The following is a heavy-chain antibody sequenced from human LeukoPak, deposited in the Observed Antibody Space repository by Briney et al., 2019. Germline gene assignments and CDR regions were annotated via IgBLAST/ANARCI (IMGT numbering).Heavy chain of an antibody. CDR3: ARGGGTSCLLGYCSGGSRY. CDR1: GYTFTGYY. V-gene: IGHV1-2*02. D-gene: IGHD2-15*01. CDR2: INPNSVGT. Sequence: ASVKVSCKASGYTFTGYYMHWVRQAPGQGLEWMGWINPNSVGTNYAQKFQGRVTMTRDTSISTAYMELSRLRSDDTAVYYCARGGGTSCLLGYCSGGSRYWGQGTLVTVSS. J-gene: IGHJ4*02.